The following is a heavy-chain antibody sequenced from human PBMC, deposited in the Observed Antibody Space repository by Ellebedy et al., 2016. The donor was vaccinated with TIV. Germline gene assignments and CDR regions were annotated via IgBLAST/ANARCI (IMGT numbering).Heavy chain of an antibody. Sequence: PGGSLRLSCAASGFSFSGFAMTWVRQAPGKGLEWVSTISGSAGSTYYADSVNGRFTISRDNSKNTVHLQMNSLRAEDTALYYCAKTMGAIDIDYWGQGTLVTVSS. CDR3: AKTMGAIDIDY. V-gene: IGHV3-23*01. D-gene: IGHD1-26*01. CDR2: ISGSAGST. CDR1: GFSFSGFA. J-gene: IGHJ4*02.